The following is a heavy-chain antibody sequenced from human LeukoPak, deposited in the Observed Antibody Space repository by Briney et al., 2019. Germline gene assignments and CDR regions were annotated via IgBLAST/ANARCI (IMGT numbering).Heavy chain of an antibody. CDR2: INHSGST. CDR1: GGSFSGYY. V-gene: IGHV4-34*01. Sequence: SETLSLTCAVYGGSFSGYYWSWLRQPPGKGLEWIGEINHSGSTNYNPSLKSRVTISVDTSKNQFSLKLSSVTAADTAVYYCARVTLGYCSSTSCYTRYYYYGMDVWGQGTTVTVSS. J-gene: IGHJ6*02. D-gene: IGHD2-2*02. CDR3: ARVTLGYCSSTSCYTRYYYYGMDV.